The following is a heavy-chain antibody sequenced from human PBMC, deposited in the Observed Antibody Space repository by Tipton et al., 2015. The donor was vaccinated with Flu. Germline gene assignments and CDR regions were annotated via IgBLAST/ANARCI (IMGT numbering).Heavy chain of an antibody. CDR2: VRQAGSP. V-gene: IGHV4-38-2*02. CDR3: ARDPSLGMPDYFDY. J-gene: IGHJ4*02. D-gene: IGHD2-2*01. Sequence: TLSLTCSVSGDSIASPYFWGWIRQPPGKGLEWIGNVRQAGSPYYNPSLRSRLSISLDRPKNQFSLRLTSVTAADTAVYYCARDPSLGMPDYFDYWGQGTLVTASS. CDR1: GDSIASPYF.